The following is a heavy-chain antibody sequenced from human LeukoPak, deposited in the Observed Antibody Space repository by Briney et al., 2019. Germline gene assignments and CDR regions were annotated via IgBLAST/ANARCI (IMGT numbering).Heavy chain of an antibody. D-gene: IGHD1-14*01. CDR2: ISYDGSNK. CDR1: GFTFSSYA. Sequence: GGSLRLSCAASGFTFSSYAMHWVRQAPGKGLEWVAVISYDGSNKYYAGSVKGRFTISRDNSKNTLYLQMNSLRAEDTAVYYCAREYLITGNHSFDIWGQGTMVTVSS. V-gene: IGHV3-30-3*01. J-gene: IGHJ3*02. CDR3: AREYLITGNHSFDI.